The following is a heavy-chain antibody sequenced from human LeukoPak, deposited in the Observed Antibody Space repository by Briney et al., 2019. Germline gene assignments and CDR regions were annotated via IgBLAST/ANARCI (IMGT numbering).Heavy chain of an antibody. J-gene: IGHJ4*02. V-gene: IGHV3-48*04. CDR1: GFTFSSYS. CDR3: ARAAPQYSSRKPPDY. D-gene: IGHD6-13*01. CDR2: ISSSGSTI. Sequence: PGGSLRLSCAASGFTFSSYSMNWVRQAPGKGLEWVSYISSSGSTIYYADSVKGRFTISRDNAKNSLYLQMNSLRAEDTAVYYCARAAPQYSSRKPPDYWGQGTLVTVSS.